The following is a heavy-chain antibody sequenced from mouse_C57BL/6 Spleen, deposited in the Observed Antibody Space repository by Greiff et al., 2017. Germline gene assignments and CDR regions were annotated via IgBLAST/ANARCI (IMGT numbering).Heavy chain of an antibody. D-gene: IGHD1-1*01. CDR3: ERSFSFYAMDY. CDR1: GFAFSSYW. CDR2: IYPEDGDT. Sequence: VQLQQSGAELVKPGASVKISCKASGFAFSSYWMNWVKQRPGKGLEWIGQIYPEDGDTNYNGKFKGKATLTADKTSSTAYMQLSSLTSEDSAVYFCERSFSFYAMDYWGQGTSVTVSS. J-gene: IGHJ4*01. V-gene: IGHV1-80*01.